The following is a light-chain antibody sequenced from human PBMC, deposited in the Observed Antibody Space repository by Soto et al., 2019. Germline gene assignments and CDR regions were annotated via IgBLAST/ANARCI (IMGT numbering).Light chain of an antibody. CDR3: QHSHSTWWT. Sequence: DIQMTQSPSSLSASVGDRVTITCRASQSISNYLNWYQQKPGKAPKLLIYDASSLQSGVPSRFSGSGSGTDFTLTISSLQPEGFATYYCQHSHSTWWTFGQGTKVEIK. J-gene: IGKJ1*01. CDR1: QSISNY. CDR2: DAS. V-gene: IGKV1-39*01.